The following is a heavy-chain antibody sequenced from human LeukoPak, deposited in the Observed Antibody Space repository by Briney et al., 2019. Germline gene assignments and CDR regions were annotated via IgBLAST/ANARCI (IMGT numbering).Heavy chain of an antibody. J-gene: IGHJ4*02. CDR1: GGTFSNYA. Sequence: SVKVSCKASGGTFSNYAISWVRQAPGQGLEWMGGIIPIFGTANYAQKFQGRVTITTDESTSTAYMELSSLRSEDTAVYYCARDFDSSGYYYFDYWGQGTLVTVSS. CDR3: ARDFDSSGYYYFDY. CDR2: IIPIFGTA. D-gene: IGHD3-22*01. V-gene: IGHV1-69*05.